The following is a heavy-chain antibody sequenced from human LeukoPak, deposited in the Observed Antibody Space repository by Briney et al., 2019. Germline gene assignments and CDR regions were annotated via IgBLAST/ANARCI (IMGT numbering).Heavy chain of an antibody. D-gene: IGHD3-22*01. CDR3: ARSGGSGYHEADY. V-gene: IGHV1-46*01. J-gene: IGHJ4*02. Sequence: ASVTVSFKASGYTFTNYYMHWVRQAPGQGLEWMGIINPSDGKTSYAQKFQGRVTMTRDTSTSTVYMELSSLRSEDTAVYYCARSGGSGYHEADYWGQGTLVTVSS. CDR1: GYTFTNYY. CDR2: INPSDGKT.